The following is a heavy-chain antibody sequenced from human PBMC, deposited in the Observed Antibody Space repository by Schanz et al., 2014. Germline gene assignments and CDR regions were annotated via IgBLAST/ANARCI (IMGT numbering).Heavy chain of an antibody. J-gene: IGHJ4*02. CDR1: GYSFTPFP. CDR3: ARSGSSNGYFFDY. D-gene: IGHD6-13*01. Sequence: QVQLVQSWAEAKGPGASVKVSRKASGYSFTPFPIHWVCQAHGQRLEWMGWINAGTGNTEYSQKFQGRVTITRDTLASTAYMEVSSLRSEDAAVYYCARSGSSNGYFFDYWGQGTLVTVSS. CDR2: INAGTGNT. V-gene: IGHV1-3*01.